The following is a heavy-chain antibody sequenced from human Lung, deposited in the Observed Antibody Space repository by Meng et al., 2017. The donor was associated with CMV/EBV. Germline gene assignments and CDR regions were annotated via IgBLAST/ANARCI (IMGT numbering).Heavy chain of an antibody. D-gene: IGHD2-2*01. CDR1: GFIFTSYA. CDR2: ISAYNGNT. CDR3: ARFYCSSTSCPHVLFDY. V-gene: IGHV1-18*01. J-gene: IGHJ4*02. Sequence: PVQSGAGVKRPGASVKVPCEASGFIFTSYAIRWVRQAPGQGVQYMRWISAYNGNTNYARELQGRVTMTTDTSTSTAYMELRSLRFDDTAVYYCARFYCSSTSCPHVLFDYWGQGTLVTVSS.